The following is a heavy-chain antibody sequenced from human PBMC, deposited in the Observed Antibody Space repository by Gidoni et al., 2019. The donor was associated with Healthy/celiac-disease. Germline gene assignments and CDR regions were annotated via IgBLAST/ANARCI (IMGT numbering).Heavy chain of an antibody. V-gene: IGHV3-33*01. J-gene: IGHJ4*02. CDR3: ARTYYDSSGYDYFDY. CDR2: IWYDGSNK. CDR1: GFTFSSYG. D-gene: IGHD3-22*01. Sequence: QVQLVESGGGVVQPGRSLRLSCAASGFTFSSYGMHWVRQAPGKGLEWVAVIWYDGSNKYYADSVKGRFTISRDNSKNTLYLQMNSLRAEDTAVYYCARTYYDSSGYDYFDYWGQGTLVTVSS.